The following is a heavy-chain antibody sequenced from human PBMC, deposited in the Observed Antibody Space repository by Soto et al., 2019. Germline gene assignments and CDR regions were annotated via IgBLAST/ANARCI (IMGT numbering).Heavy chain of an antibody. CDR1: GGSFSGYY. J-gene: IGHJ4*02. D-gene: IGHD6-13*01. Sequence: SETLSLTCAVYGGSFSGYYWSWIRQPPGKGLEWIGEINHSGSTNYNPSLKSRVTISVDTSKNQFSLKLSSVTAADTAVYYCAARGSIYSSSWYDYWGQGTLVTVSS. CDR2: INHSGST. CDR3: AARGSIYSSSWYDY. V-gene: IGHV4-34*01.